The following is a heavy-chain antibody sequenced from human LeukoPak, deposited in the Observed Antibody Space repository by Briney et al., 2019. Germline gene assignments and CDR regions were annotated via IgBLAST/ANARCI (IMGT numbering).Heavy chain of an antibody. J-gene: IGHJ4*02. CDR3: ARGWREFYFEY. Sequence: GGSLRLSCVASGFTFSSFEMNWVRQAPGKGLEWVSYISSTTTTIYYADSVKGRFTISRDNAKSSLYLQMNSLTDEDTAVYYCARGWREFYFEYWGQGNLVTVSS. CDR1: GFTFSSFE. V-gene: IGHV3-48*02. D-gene: IGHD3-3*01. CDR2: ISSTTTTI.